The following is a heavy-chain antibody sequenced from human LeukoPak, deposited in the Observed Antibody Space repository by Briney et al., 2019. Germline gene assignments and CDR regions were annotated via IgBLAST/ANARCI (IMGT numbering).Heavy chain of an antibody. J-gene: IGHJ2*01. CDR3: AREGGGSGLWYYDL. D-gene: IGHD1-26*01. V-gene: IGHV3-64*02. CDR1: GFTFSSYS. Sequence: PGGSLRLSCAASGFTFSSYSMHWVRQAPGKGPEFVSVIGGGGVTTFYADSVKDRFTISRDNSKNTLCLEMGSLRAEDMAVYYCAREGGGSGLWYYDLWGRGTLVTVSS. CDR2: IGGGGVTT.